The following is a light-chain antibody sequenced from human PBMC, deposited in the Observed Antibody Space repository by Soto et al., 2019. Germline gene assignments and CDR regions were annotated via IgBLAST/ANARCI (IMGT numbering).Light chain of an antibody. Sequence: DIQMTQSPSSVSASVGDRVTITCRASQAIDSWLAWYQQKPGEAPKLLIFTGSLLHSGVPPRFSGSASGTDFTLSISSLQPEDFATYYCQQTLSFPPTFGQGTMV. CDR1: QAIDSW. J-gene: IGKJ1*01. V-gene: IGKV1-12*01. CDR3: QQTLSFPPT. CDR2: TGS.